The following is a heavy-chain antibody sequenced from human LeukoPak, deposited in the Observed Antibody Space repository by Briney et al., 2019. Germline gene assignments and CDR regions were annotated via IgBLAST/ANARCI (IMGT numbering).Heavy chain of an antibody. CDR3: ARGYSSSYYYYYYMDV. J-gene: IGHJ6*03. CDR2: INPNSGAT. V-gene: IGHV1-2*02. D-gene: IGHD6-13*01. CDR1: GYTFTGYY. Sequence: ASVKVSCKASGYTFTGYYMHWVRQAPGQGLEWMGWINPNSGATNYAQKFQDRVTMTRDTSITTAYMELRRLRSDDTAVYYCARGYSSSYYYYYYMDVWGKGTTVTVSS.